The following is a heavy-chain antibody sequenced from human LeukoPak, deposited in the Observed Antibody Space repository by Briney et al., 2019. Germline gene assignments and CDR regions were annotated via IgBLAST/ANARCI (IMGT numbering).Heavy chain of an antibody. V-gene: IGHV1-69*05. CDR3: TRDQSFGGSYTGGFAEYFQH. D-gene: IGHD1-26*01. Sequence: GSSVKVSCKASGGTFSSYAISWVRQAPRQGLEWMGGIIPIFGTANYAQKFQGRVTITTDESTSTAYMELSSLRSEDTAVYYCTRDQSFGGSYTGGFAEYFQHWGQGTLVTVSS. J-gene: IGHJ1*01. CDR2: IIPIFGTA. CDR1: GGTFSSYA.